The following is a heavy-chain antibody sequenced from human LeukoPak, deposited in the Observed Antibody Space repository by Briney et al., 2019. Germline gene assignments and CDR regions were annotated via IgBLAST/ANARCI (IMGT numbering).Heavy chain of an antibody. CDR1: AYSISSGYY. J-gene: IGHJ4*02. Sequence: PSETLSLTCTVSAYSISSGYYWGWIRQPPGKGLEWIGSIFHSGSTYYNPSLKSRVTISVDTSKNQFSLKLSSVTAADTAVYYCARLAGDVDIVATFVDYWGQGTLVTVSS. CDR2: IFHSGST. D-gene: IGHD5-12*01. V-gene: IGHV4-38-2*02. CDR3: ARLAGDVDIVATFVDY.